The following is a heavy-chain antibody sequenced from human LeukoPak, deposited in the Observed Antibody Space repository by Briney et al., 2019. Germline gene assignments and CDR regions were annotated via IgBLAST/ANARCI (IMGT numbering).Heavy chain of an antibody. V-gene: IGHV3-49*04. CDR3: TTGSATGTGSGY. D-gene: IGHD6-13*01. CDR2: IRSKPYGGTT. J-gene: IGHJ4*02. CDR1: GFTFGYYV. Sequence: QTGGSLRLSCTASGFTFGYYVMSWVRQAPGKGLEWVGFIRSKPYGGTTEYAASVKGRFIISRDDSKTIAYLQMNSLKSEDTAVYYCTTGSATGTGSGYWGQGTLVTVSS.